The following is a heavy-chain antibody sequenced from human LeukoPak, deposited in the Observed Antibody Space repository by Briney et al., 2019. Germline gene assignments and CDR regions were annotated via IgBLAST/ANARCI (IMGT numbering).Heavy chain of an antibody. CDR3: ARDRAVTQDWVEFDP. Sequence: PGGSLRLSCAGSGFSVSNYYMSWVRQAPGKGLEWVSLIRDSGETLYADSVKGRFTISRDNSKNTMYLQMNRLRVEDTAVYFCARDRAVTQDWVEFDPWGQGTLDTVSS. V-gene: IGHV3-66*03. D-gene: IGHD4-17*01. CDR1: GFSVSNYY. J-gene: IGHJ5*02. CDR2: IRDSGET.